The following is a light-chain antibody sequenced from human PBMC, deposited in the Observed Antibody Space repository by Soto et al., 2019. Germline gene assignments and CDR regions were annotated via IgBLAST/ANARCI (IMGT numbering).Light chain of an antibody. CDR3: QQSYSAPRT. V-gene: IGKV1-8*01. J-gene: IGKJ1*01. CDR2: AAS. Sequence: AIRMTQSPSSFSASTGDRVSITCLATQDIGTYLAWYQQIPGKAPKLLIYAASSLQSGVPSRFSGSGSGTDFTLTISSLQSEDFATYYCQQSYSAPRTFGQGTKVDIK. CDR1: QDIGTY.